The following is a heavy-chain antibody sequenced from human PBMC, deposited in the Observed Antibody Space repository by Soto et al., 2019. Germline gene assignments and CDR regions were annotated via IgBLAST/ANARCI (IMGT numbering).Heavy chain of an antibody. Sequence: GGSLRLSCAASGFTFSSYAMSWVRQAPGKGLEWVSAISGSGGSTYYADSVKGRFTISRDNSKNTLYLQMNSLRAEDTAVYYCAKDESPSITMVPPECMDVWGQGTTVTVSS. CDR2: ISGSGGST. J-gene: IGHJ6*02. CDR3: AKDESPSITMVPPECMDV. V-gene: IGHV3-23*01. D-gene: IGHD3-10*01. CDR1: GFTFSSYA.